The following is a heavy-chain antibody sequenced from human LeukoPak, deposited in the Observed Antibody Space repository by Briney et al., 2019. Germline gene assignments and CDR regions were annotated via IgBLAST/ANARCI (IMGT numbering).Heavy chain of an antibody. CDR1: GGSISSYY. J-gene: IGHJ4*02. CDR2: IYYSGST. Sequence: PSETLSLTCTVSGGSISSYYWSWIRQPPGKGLEWIGYIYYSGSTNYNPSLKSRVTISVDTSKNQFSLKLSSVTAADTAVYYCARGTVTTEFDYWGQRTLVTVSS. V-gene: IGHV4-59*01. CDR3: ARGTVTTEFDY. D-gene: IGHD4-17*01.